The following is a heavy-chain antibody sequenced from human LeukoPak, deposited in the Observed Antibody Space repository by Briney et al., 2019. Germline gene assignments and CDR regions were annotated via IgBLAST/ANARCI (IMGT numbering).Heavy chain of an antibody. CDR3: ARHHYDALYGMDV. V-gene: IGHV4-34*01. D-gene: IGHD3-22*01. CDR1: GGSFSGYY. J-gene: IGHJ6*02. Sequence: KPSETLSLTCAVYGGSFSGYYWSWIRQPPGKGLEWIGEINHSGSTNYNPSLKSRVTISVDKSKNQFSVKLSSVTAADTAVYYCARHHYDALYGMDVWGQGTTVTVSS. CDR2: INHSGST.